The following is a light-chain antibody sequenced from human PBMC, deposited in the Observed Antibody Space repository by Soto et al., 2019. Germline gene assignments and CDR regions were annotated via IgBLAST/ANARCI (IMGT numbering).Light chain of an antibody. V-gene: IGKV1-39*01. CDR3: QHGYSTPLT. CDR2: AAS. Sequence: IQMAQSPSTLSAAFGGMCAITFLGSQGVSTYLLWYQQTQGKPPNLLIYAASTLQSGVPSRFSGSGSGTDFTLTISSLQPEDFATYFCQHGYSTPLTFGGGTKVDIK. J-gene: IGKJ4*01. CDR1: QGVSTY.